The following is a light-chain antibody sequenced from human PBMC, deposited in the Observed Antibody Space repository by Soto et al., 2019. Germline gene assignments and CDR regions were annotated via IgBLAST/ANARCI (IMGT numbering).Light chain of an antibody. V-gene: IGKV3-15*01. CDR1: QYLSSN. Sequence: VITPSPATLSVAQGKRFTLSCRASQYLSSNLVWYQQKAGQAPRLLIYGASTRATGVPARFSGSGSGTEFTLTICSLQSEDFAVYCCQQSDSLPRTFCQGTKVDIK. CDR3: QQSDSLPRT. CDR2: GAS. J-gene: IGKJ1*01.